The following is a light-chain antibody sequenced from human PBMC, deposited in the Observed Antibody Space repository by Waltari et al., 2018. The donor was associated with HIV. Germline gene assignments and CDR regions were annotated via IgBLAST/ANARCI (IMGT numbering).Light chain of an antibody. CDR1: SSDVGSYNL. J-gene: IGLJ3*02. CDR3: CSYAGSRV. V-gene: IGLV2-23*02. CDR2: EVS. Sequence: QSALTQPASVSGSPGQSITISCTGTSSDVGSYNLVSWDQQHPGKAPKLTIYEVSKRPSGVSSRVSGSKSGNTASLTISGLQAEDEADYYCCSYAGSRVFGGGTKLTVL.